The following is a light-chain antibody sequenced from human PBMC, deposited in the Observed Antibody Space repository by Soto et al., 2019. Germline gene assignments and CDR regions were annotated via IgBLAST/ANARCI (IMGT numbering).Light chain of an antibody. CDR1: QGISSY. J-gene: IGKJ1*01. CDR2: DSS. V-gene: IGKV1-9*01. CDR3: QQYDGYSPQT. Sequence: DIQLTQSPSFLSASVGDRVTITCRASQGISSYLAWYQQKPGRAPQLLIYDSSTLEPGVPSRFRGSGSGTEFTLTINGLQPDDFATYYCQQYDGYSPQTFGQGTKVDIK.